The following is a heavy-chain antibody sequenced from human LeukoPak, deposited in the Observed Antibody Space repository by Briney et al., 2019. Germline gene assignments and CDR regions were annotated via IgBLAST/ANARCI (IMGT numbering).Heavy chain of an antibody. V-gene: IGHV1-24*01. D-gene: IGHD1-26*01. CDR1: GYTLTELS. CDR3: ATHGVGATPPRFDY. J-gene: IGHJ4*02. Sequence: ASVKVSCKVSGYTLTELSMHWVRQAPGKGLEWLGGFDPEDGETIYAQKFQGRVTMTEDTSTDTAYMELSSLRSEDTAVYYCATHGVGATPPRFDYWGQGTLVTVSS. CDR2: FDPEDGET.